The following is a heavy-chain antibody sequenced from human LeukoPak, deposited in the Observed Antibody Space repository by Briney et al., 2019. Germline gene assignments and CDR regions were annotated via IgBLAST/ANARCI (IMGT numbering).Heavy chain of an antibody. CDR2: IYGDGRT. CDR1: GFTFSDSW. Sequence: GGSLRLSCVASGFTFSDSWMSWVRQAPGNGLERVSVIYGDGRTSHSASVRGRFTISRDNSKNIVSLRMNNLRAEDTAVYYCARGRGLGVVSPYFDYWGQGTLVTVSS. J-gene: IGHJ4*02. CDR3: ARGRGLGVVSPYFDY. V-gene: IGHV3-53*01. D-gene: IGHD3-3*01.